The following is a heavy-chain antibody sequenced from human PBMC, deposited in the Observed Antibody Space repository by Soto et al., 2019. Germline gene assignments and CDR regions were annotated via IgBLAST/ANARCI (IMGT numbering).Heavy chain of an antibody. CDR3: ARHRGYSYGSVYFDY. Sequence: SVKVSCKASGGTFSSYAISWVRQAPGQGLEWMGGIIPIFGTANYAQKFQGRVTITADESTSTAYMELSSLRSEDTAVYYCARHRGYSYGSVYFDYWGQGTLVTVSS. J-gene: IGHJ4*02. V-gene: IGHV1-69*13. CDR1: GGTFSSYA. CDR2: IIPIFGTA. D-gene: IGHD5-18*01.